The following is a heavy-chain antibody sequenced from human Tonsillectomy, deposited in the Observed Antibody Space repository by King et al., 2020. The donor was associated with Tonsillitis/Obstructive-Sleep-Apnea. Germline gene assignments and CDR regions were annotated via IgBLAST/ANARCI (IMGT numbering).Heavy chain of an antibody. CDR3: ARLYPYYFDY. J-gene: IGHJ4*02. Sequence: VQLVESGGGMVQPGGSLRLSCAASGFTFSSYELNWVRQAPGKGLEWVSYISRSGSTIYYADSVKGRFTITRENAKNSLYLQMNSLRAEDTAVYYCARLYPYYFDYWGQGTLVTVSS. D-gene: IGHD3-16*01. CDR2: ISRSGSTI. V-gene: IGHV3-48*03. CDR1: GFTFSSYE.